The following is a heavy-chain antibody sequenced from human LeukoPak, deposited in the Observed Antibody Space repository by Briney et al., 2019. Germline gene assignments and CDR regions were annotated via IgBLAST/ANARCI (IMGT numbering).Heavy chain of an antibody. CDR2: ISYDGSHK. V-gene: IGHV3-30*18. CDR3: AKGARGDTVTSIVGLNWFDP. J-gene: IGHJ5*02. CDR1: GITFRSYG. Sequence: GGSLRLSCAASGITFRSYGMHWVRQAPGKGLEWVAVISYDGSHKYYADSVKGRFSISRDNSKNTLYLQMNSLRADDTAVYYCAKGARGDTVTSIVGLNWFDPWGQGALVTVSS. D-gene: IGHD4-17*01.